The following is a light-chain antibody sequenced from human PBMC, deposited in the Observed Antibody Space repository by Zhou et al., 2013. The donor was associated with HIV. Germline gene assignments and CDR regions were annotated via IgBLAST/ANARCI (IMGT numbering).Light chain of an antibody. CDR2: QAS. J-gene: IGKJ5*01. Sequence: DIQMTQSPSTLSASVGDRVTITCRASQNINVWLAWYQQKPGKAPNLLMHQASSLQSGVSSNFSGSGSGTEFTLTISSLQPDDFATYYCQQANSFPLTFGQGTRLEIK. CDR1: QNINVW. V-gene: IGKV1-5*03. CDR3: QQANSFPLT.